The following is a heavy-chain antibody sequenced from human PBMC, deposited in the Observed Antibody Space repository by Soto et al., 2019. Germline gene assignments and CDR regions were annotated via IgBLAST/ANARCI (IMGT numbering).Heavy chain of an antibody. V-gene: IGHV4-39*02. J-gene: IGHJ4*02. CDR3: VRLDYDFWSAFGDY. CDR1: GGSISSSRYY. CDR2: LYYSGST. D-gene: IGHD3-3*01. Sequence: SETPALTCTVSGGSISSSRYYWGWVRQPPGKGLEWIASLYYSGSTYYNPSLKSRITMSADTSKTLFSLKLSSVTAADTAVYYCVRLDYDFWSAFGDYWGQGTLVTVSS.